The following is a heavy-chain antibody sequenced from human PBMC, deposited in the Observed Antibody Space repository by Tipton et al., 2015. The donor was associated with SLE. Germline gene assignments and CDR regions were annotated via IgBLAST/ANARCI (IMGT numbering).Heavy chain of an antibody. CDR1: GYSIDSGHF. V-gene: IGHV4-38-2*02. J-gene: IGHJ6*03. CDR3: ARGVSGYFHYCYMDV. D-gene: IGHD3-16*01. Sequence: LRLSCTVSGYSIDSGHFWGWIRQPPGRALEWLGSISHTGRSYYNTSLQSRITMSLDTPKNQFSLTLTSVTAADTAVYYCARGVSGYFHYCYMDVWDRGTTVTISS. CDR2: ISHTGRS.